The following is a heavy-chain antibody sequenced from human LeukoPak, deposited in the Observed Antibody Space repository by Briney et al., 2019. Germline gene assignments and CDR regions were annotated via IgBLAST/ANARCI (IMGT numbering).Heavy chain of an antibody. CDR3: AKVHLGHQSHVYGSGSYYNGDYFDY. V-gene: IGHV3-11*04. Sequence: GGSLRLSCAASGFTFSDYYMSWIRQAPGKGLEWVSYISSSGSTIYYADSVKGRFTISRDNAKNSLYLQMNSLRAEDTAVYYCAKVHLGHQSHVYGSGSYYNGDYFDYWGQGTLITVSS. CDR2: ISSSGSTI. CDR1: GFTFSDYY. D-gene: IGHD3-10*01. J-gene: IGHJ4*02.